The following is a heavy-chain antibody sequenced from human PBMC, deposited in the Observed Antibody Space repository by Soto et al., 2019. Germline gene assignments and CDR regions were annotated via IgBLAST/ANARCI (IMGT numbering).Heavy chain of an antibody. CDR3: ARGLTYYYDSSGYYKRDYFDY. V-gene: IGHV1-46*01. CDR1: GYTFTSYY. J-gene: IGHJ4*02. Sequence: QVQLVQSGAEVKKPGASVKVSCKASGYTFTSYYMHWVRQAPGQGLEWMGIINPSGGSTSYAQKFQGRVTMTRDTSTSTVYMELGSLRSEDTAVYYCARGLTYYYDSSGYYKRDYFDYWGQGTLVTVSS. D-gene: IGHD3-22*01. CDR2: INPSGGST.